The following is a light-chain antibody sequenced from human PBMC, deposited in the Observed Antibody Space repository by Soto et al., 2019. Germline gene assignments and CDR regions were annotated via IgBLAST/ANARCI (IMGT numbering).Light chain of an antibody. CDR1: HSIDIN. V-gene: IGKV3-15*01. CDR2: RAS. CDR3: QQFGNWWT. Sequence: EVVMPQSPATLSASPGQRVALSCRASHSIDINLAWYQQKPGQAPRLVIYRASTRATGIPARFSGSGSGTEFTLTISSLQSEDFAIYYCQQFGNWWTFGQGTKVEIK. J-gene: IGKJ1*01.